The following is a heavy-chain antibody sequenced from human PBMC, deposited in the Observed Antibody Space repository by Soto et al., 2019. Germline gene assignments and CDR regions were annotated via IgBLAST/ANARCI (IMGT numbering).Heavy chain of an antibody. J-gene: IGHJ4*02. CDR1: GDSVSSSSAA. V-gene: IGHV6-1*01. CDR3: ARMVGVTEDY. CDR2: TCYRSKWYN. D-gene: IGHD1-26*01. Sequence: SQTLSLTCAISGDSVSSSSAAWNWVRQSPSRGLEWLGRTCYRSKWYNDYAVSMKSRITINPDTSKNQFSLQLKSVTPEDTAVYYCARMVGVTEDYWGQGTLVTVSS.